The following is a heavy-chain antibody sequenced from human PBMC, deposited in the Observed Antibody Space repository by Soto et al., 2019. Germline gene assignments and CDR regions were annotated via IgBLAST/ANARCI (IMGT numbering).Heavy chain of an antibody. Sequence: ASLRLSCSASGFTFSSYAMHWVRQAPGEGLEWVSYISTGSSTIYYADSVRGRFTISRDNAENSLFLEMKSLRPEDTAVYHCARVRAGAANGYYGMDVWGQGTTVTVSS. CDR1: GFTFSSYA. CDR3: ARVRAGAANGYYGMDV. CDR2: ISTGSSTI. J-gene: IGHJ6*02. V-gene: IGHV3-48*04. D-gene: IGHD1-26*01.